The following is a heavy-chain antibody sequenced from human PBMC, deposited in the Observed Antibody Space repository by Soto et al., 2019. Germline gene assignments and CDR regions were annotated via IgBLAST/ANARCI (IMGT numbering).Heavy chain of an antibody. Sequence: SQTLSLTCVISGDTVSSNSVSWNLIRQSPSRGLEWLGRTYYRSKWYNDYALYLKSRIIINPDTSKNQFSLQLNSVTPEDTALYYCTRESYYYAMDVWGQGTTVTVYS. V-gene: IGHV6-1*01. J-gene: IGHJ6*02. CDR1: GDTVSSNSVS. CDR2: TYYRSKWYN. CDR3: TRESYYYAMDV.